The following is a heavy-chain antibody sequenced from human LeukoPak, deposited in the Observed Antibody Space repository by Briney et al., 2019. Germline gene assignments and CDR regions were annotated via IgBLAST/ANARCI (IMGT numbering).Heavy chain of an antibody. CDR3: AKDLYHDYGDYGWFDP. CDR1: GLTFSSYA. CDR2: ISDSGGTT. J-gene: IGHJ5*02. Sequence: GGSLRLSCAASGLTFSSYAMSWVRQAPGKGLECVSAISDSGGTTYYADSVKGRFTISRDNSKNTLYLQMNSLRAEDTAVYYCAKDLYHDYGDYGWFDPWGQGTLVTVSS. V-gene: IGHV3-23*01. D-gene: IGHD4-17*01.